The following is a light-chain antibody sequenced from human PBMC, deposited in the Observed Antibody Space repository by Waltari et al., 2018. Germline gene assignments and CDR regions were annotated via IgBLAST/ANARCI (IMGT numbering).Light chain of an antibody. Sequence: QSVLTQAPSMSGAPGQRVTISCTGSGSNIGAGLDVHWHQQLPRAAPTLLISCSLSLPLGVPDRFVGSTSGTSASLVIIGLQPEAEAVYYCQSYDTSLSGVFGGGTKLTVL. V-gene: IGLV1-40*01. CDR2: CSL. CDR1: GSNIGAGLD. CDR3: QSYDTSLSGV. J-gene: IGLJ3*02.